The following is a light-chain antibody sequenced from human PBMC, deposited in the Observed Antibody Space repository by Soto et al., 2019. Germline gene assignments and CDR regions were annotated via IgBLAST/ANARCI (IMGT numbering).Light chain of an antibody. V-gene: IGKV3-11*01. Sequence: EIVLTQSPATLSLSPGERATLSCRASQSVSSYLAWYQQKPGQAPRLLIYDASNRATGIPARFSGSGSGTDFTLTISILEPEAFAVYSCQQRSNWPFSLTFGGGTKVEIK. CDR3: QQRSNWPFSLT. CDR1: QSVSSY. CDR2: DAS. J-gene: IGKJ4*01.